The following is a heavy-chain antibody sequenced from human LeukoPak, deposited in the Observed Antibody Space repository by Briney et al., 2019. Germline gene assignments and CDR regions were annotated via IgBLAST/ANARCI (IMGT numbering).Heavy chain of an antibody. CDR2: MNPNSGAT. D-gene: IGHD3-22*01. V-gene: IGHV1-8*01. CDR3: ASSYYYDSSGYSHYYYYYGMDV. Sequence: ASVKVSCKASGYTFTSYDFNWLRQATGQGPEWMGWMNPNSGATGYAQKFQGRVTMTRSASINTAYMELSNLRSEDTAVYYCASSYYYDSSGYSHYYYYYGMDVWGQGTTVTVSS. CDR1: GYTFTSYD. J-gene: IGHJ6*02.